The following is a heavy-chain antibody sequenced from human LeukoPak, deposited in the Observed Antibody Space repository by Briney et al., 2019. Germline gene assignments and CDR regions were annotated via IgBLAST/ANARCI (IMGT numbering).Heavy chain of an antibody. Sequence: GGSLRLSCAASGFTFSSCAMSWVRQAPGEGLGWVSAIGDSGGSTYYADSVRGRFTISRDNSKNTLYLQMNSLRAEDTAIYYCAKTGLKVPRSYFDYWGQGALVTVSS. CDR3: AKTGLKVPRSYFDY. CDR2: IGDSGGST. CDR1: GFTFSSCA. D-gene: IGHD3-10*01. V-gene: IGHV3-23*01. J-gene: IGHJ4*02.